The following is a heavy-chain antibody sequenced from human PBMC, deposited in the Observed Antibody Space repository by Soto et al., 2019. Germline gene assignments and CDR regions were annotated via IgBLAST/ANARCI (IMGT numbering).Heavy chain of an antibody. Sequence: SVKVSCKASGGTFSSYAISWVRQAPGQGLEWMGGIIPIFGTANYAQKFQGRATITADKSTSTAYMELSSLRSEDTAVYYCARGRPRLGDGYNHYYYYGMDVWGQGTTVTVSS. J-gene: IGHJ6*02. D-gene: IGHD5-12*01. CDR2: IIPIFGTA. V-gene: IGHV1-69*06. CDR3: ARGRPRLGDGYNHYYYYGMDV. CDR1: GGTFSSYA.